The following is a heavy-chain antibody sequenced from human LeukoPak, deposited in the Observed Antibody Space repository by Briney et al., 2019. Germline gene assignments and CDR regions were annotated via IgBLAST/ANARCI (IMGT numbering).Heavy chain of an antibody. J-gene: IGHJ3*02. CDR3: ARIGGGNSGEHAFDI. Sequence: SETLSLTCTVSGGSISSGFYYWSWIRQPAGKGQEWIGRIYTSGSTNYNPSLKSRVTISVDTSKNQFSLKLSSVTAADTAVYYCARIGGGNSGEHAFDIWGQGTMVTVSS. CDR1: GGSISSGFYY. D-gene: IGHD4-23*01. CDR2: IYTSGST. V-gene: IGHV4-61*02.